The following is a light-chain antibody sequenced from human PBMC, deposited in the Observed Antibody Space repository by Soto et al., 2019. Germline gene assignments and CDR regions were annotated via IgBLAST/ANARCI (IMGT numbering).Light chain of an antibody. CDR3: QHYNTWPLS. V-gene: IGKV3-15*01. J-gene: IGKJ3*01. CDR2: GAS. CDR1: QSVNSK. Sequence: EIVMTQSPATLSVSPGERATLSCRASQSVNSKLAWYQQKPGQAPRLLIYGASTRATGIPVRFSGSGSGTEFTLTISSLQSEDFAVYYCQHYNTWPLSFGPGTKVDIK.